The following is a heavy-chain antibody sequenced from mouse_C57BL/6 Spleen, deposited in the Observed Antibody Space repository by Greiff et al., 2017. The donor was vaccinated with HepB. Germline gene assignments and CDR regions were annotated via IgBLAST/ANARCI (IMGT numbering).Heavy chain of an antibody. Sequence: QVQLQQPGAELVKPGASVKLSCKASGYTFTSYWMHWVKQRHGRGLEWIGRIDPNSGGTKYNEKFKSKATLTVDKPSSTAYMQLSSLTSEDSAVYYCAKGFTTVVATDYFDYWGQGTTLTVSS. J-gene: IGHJ2*01. CDR3: AKGFTTVVATDYFDY. D-gene: IGHD1-1*01. CDR2: IDPNSGGT. CDR1: GYTFTSYW. V-gene: IGHV1-72*01.